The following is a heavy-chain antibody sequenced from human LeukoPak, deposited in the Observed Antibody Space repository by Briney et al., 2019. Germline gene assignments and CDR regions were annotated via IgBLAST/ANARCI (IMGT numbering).Heavy chain of an antibody. J-gene: IGHJ4*02. Sequence: PGGSLRLSCAASGFTFSSYGMHWVRQAPGKGLEWVAFIRYDGSNKYYADSVKGRFTISRDNSKNTLYLQMNSLRAEDTAVYYCAKDVVVVAATGNYFDDWGQGTLVTVSS. D-gene: IGHD2-15*01. CDR3: AKDVVVVAATGNYFDD. V-gene: IGHV3-30*02. CDR1: GFTFSSYG. CDR2: IRYDGSNK.